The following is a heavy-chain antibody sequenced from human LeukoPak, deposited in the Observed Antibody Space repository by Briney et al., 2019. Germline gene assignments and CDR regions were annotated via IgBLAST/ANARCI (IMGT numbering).Heavy chain of an antibody. CDR3: AREGSGWSRFDY. V-gene: IGHV3-33*01. CDR2: IWYDGSNK. D-gene: IGHD6-19*01. Sequence: PGGSLRLSCAASGFTFSSYGMHWVRQAPGKGLEWVAVIWYDGSNKYYADSVKGRFTISRDNSKNTLYLQMNSLRAEDTAAYYCAREGSGWSRFDYWGQGTLVTVSS. J-gene: IGHJ4*02. CDR1: GFTFSSYG.